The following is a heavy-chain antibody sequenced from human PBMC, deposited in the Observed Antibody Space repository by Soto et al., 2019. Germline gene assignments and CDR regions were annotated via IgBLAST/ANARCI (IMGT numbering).Heavy chain of an antibody. D-gene: IGHD2-2*02. V-gene: IGHV3-30-3*01. Sequence: GGPLRLSCAASGFTFSTYALRWIRQAPGKGLEWVAVISYHGLTTYYADPVQGRFTISRDNSKNTLYLQMNSLRAEDTAVYYCATMPITYCSSPSCYTAWGQGTLVTVSS. CDR1: GFTFSTYA. CDR3: ATMPITYCSSPSCYTA. J-gene: IGHJ5*02. CDR2: ISYHGLTT.